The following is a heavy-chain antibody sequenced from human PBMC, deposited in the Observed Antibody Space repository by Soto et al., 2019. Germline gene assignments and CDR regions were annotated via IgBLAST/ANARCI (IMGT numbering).Heavy chain of an antibody. CDR1: GFTVSSNY. D-gene: IGHD3-22*01. Sequence: EVQLVESGGGLIQPGGSLRLSCAASGFTVSSNYMSWVRQAPGKGLEWVSVIYSGGSTYYADSVKGRFTISRDNSKNTLDLPMNSLAAEATAVSYCAMDRVESGYPEYFQHWGQGTLVTVSS. V-gene: IGHV3-53*01. CDR3: AMDRVESGYPEYFQH. J-gene: IGHJ1*01. CDR2: IYSGGST.